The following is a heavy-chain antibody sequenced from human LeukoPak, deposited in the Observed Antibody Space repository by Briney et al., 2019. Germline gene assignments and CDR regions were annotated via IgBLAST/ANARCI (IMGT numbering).Heavy chain of an antibody. V-gene: IGHV4-39*01. Sequence: KPSETLSLTCTVSGGSISSSSYYWGWIRQPPGKGLEWIGSIYYSGSTYYNPSLKSRVTISVDTSKNQFSLKLSSVTATDTAVYYCARRLLTIAARGKGAFDIWGQGTMVTVSS. CDR3: ARRLLTIAARGKGAFDI. D-gene: IGHD6-6*01. CDR2: IYYSGST. J-gene: IGHJ3*02. CDR1: GGSISSSSYY.